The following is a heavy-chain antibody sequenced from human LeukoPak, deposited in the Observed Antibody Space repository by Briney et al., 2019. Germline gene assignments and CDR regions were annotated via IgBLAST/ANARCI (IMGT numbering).Heavy chain of an antibody. D-gene: IGHD3-22*01. CDR1: GYTLTSYG. CDR2: ISAYNGNT. Sequence: ASVKVSCKASGYTLTSYGISWVRQAPGQGLEWMGWISAYNGNTNYAQKLQGRVTMTTDTSTSTAYMELRSLRSDDTAVYYCARSHYYDSSGYFFLEAFDIWGQGTMVTVSS. V-gene: IGHV1-18*01. CDR3: ARSHYYDSSGYFFLEAFDI. J-gene: IGHJ3*02.